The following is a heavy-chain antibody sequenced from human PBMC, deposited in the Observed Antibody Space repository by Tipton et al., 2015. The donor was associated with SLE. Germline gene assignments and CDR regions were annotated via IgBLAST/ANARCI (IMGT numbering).Heavy chain of an antibody. D-gene: IGHD3-22*01. CDR2: INHSGST. V-gene: IGHV4-34*01. J-gene: IGHJ6*03. CDR1: GGSFSGYS. Sequence: LVKPSETLSLTCAVYGGSFSGYSWSWIRQPPGKGLEWIGEINHSGSTNYNPSLKSRVTISVDTSKNQFSLKLSSVTAADTAVYYCARGLNYYDSSGYYPFYYMDVWGKGTTVTVSS. CDR3: ARGLNYYDSSGYYPFYYMDV.